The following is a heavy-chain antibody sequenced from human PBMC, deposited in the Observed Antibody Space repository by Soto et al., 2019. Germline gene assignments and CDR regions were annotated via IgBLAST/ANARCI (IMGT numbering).Heavy chain of an antibody. CDR2: SDGSST. V-gene: IGHV3-74*01. Sequence: EVQLVESGGGLVQPGGSLRLSCAASGFTFSSYWMHWVRQAPGKGLVWVSRSDGSSTSYADSVKGRFTISRDNAKNTLYLQMNSLRAEDTAVYYGVRTSLVVAAATREDYWGQGTLVTVSS. CDR1: GFTFSSYW. CDR3: VRTSLVVAAATREDY. J-gene: IGHJ4*02. D-gene: IGHD2-15*01.